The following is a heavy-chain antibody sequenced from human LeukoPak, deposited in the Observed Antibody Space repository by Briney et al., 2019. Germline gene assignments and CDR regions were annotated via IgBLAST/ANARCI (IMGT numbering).Heavy chain of an antibody. J-gene: IGHJ4*02. CDR2: IYTSGNT. CDR3: ASTTLSPLTEIFDY. CDR1: GGSISSGSYY. Sequence: SQTLSLTCTVSGGSISSGSYYWSWIRQPAGKGLEWIGRIYTSGNTNYNPSLKSRVTISVDTSKNQFSLKLSSVTAADTVVYYCASTTLSPLTEIFDYWGQGTLVTVSS. D-gene: IGHD1-14*01. V-gene: IGHV4-61*02.